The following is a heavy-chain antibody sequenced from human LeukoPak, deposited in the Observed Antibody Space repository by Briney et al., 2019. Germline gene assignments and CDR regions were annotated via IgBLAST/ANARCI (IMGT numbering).Heavy chain of an antibody. Sequence: GGSLRLSCAAPGFTFSSYGINWVRQAPGKGLEWVSSISSSSSYIYYADSVKGRFTISRDNAKNSLYLQMNGLRAEDTAVYYCARDEATLEGNMDVWGKGTTVTVSS. D-gene: IGHD3-3*01. CDR2: ISSSSSYI. CDR3: ARDEATLEGNMDV. V-gene: IGHV3-21*01. J-gene: IGHJ6*03. CDR1: GFTFSSYG.